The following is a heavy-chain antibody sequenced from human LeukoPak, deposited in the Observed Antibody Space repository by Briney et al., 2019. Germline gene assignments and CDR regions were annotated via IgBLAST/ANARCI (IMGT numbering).Heavy chain of an antibody. D-gene: IGHD6-19*01. CDR2: TNHSGST. CDR3: GRGENPQWLILNRQAYYFDY. J-gene: IGHJ4*02. V-gene: IGHV4-34*01. CDR1: GGSFSGYY. Sequence: PSETLSLTCAVYGGSFSGYYCSWIPHPPGKGLEWIGETNHSGSTNYNPSLKSRVTISVDTSKNQFSLKLSSVTAADTAVYYCGRGENPQWLILNRQAYYFDYWGQGTLVAVSS.